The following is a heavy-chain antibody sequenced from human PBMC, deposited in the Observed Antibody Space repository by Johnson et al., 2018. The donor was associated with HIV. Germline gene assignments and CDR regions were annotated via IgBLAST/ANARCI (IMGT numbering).Heavy chain of an antibody. CDR3: ATTFCTSCSVRKFGTFDI. CDR2: IKQDGSEK. D-gene: IGHD2-2*01. V-gene: IGHV3-7*01. J-gene: IGHJ3*02. CDR1: GFTFSSYW. Sequence: VQLVESGGGLVQPGGSLRLSCAASGFTFSSYWMSGVRQAPGKGLEWVANIKQDGSEKYYVDSVKGRFTISRDNAKNSLYLQMNSLRAEDTAVYYCATTFCTSCSVRKFGTFDIWGQGTMVTVSS.